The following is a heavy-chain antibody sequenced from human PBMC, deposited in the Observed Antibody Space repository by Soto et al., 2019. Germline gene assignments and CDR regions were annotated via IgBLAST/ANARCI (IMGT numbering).Heavy chain of an antibody. CDR2: IYPGDSDT. J-gene: IGHJ6*02. Sequence: GESLKISCKGSGYSFTSYWIGWVRQVPGKGLEWMGIIYPGDSDTRYSPSFQGRVTISADKSISTAYLQWSSLKASDTAMYYCARVLGVPATADYYYGMDVWGQGTTVTVSS. CDR3: ARVLGVPATADYYYGMDV. CDR1: GYSFTSYW. V-gene: IGHV5-51*01. D-gene: IGHD2-2*01.